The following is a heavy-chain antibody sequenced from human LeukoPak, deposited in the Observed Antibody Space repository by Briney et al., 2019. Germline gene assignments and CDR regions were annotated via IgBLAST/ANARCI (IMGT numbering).Heavy chain of an antibody. CDR1: GFTFSYYW. J-gene: IGHJ6*02. Sequence: PGGSLRLSCVASGFTFSYYWMSWVRQAPGKGLEWVATIEPDGRQKYYVDSVRGRFTIFRDNPQKSLYLQMNSLRAEDTAVYYCASVTNLDVWGQGTTVIVSS. CDR2: IEPDGRQK. D-gene: IGHD1-1*01. V-gene: IGHV3-7*01. CDR3: ASVTNLDV.